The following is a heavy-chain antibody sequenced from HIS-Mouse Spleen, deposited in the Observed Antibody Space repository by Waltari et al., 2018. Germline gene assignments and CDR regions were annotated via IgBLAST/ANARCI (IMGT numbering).Heavy chain of an antibody. CDR1: GFTFSSYA. D-gene: IGHD3-10*01. CDR2: ISDDGSNK. J-gene: IGHJ4*02. Sequence: QVQLVESGGGVVQPGRSLRLSCAASGFTFSSYAMHWVRQAPGKGVGWVAVISDDGSNKYYAESVKGRFTISRDNSKNTLYLQMNSLRAEDTAVYYCAREGDLWGQGTLVTVSS. V-gene: IGHV3-30-3*01. CDR3: AREGDL.